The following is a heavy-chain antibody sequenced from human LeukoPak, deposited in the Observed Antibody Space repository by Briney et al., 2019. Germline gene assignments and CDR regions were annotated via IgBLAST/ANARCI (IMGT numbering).Heavy chain of an antibody. CDR1: GFTVSSNY. Sequence: PGGSLRLSCAASGFTVSSNYMSWVRQAPGKGLEWVSVIYSGGSTYYADSVKGGFTISRDNSKSTLYLQMNRLRAEDTAVYYCARGITMVPGGSDAFDIWGQGTMVTVSS. CDR2: IYSGGST. V-gene: IGHV3-53*01. J-gene: IGHJ3*02. D-gene: IGHD3-10*01. CDR3: ARGITMVPGGSDAFDI.